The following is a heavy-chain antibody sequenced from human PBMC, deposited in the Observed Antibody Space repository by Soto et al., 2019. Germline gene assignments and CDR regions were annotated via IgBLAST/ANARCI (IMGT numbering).Heavy chain of an antibody. V-gene: IGHV4-39*01. CDR2: IYYSGST. CDR1: GGSISSSSYY. Sequence: SETLSLTCTVSGGSISSSSYYWGWIRQPPGKGLEWIGSIYYSGSTYYNPSLKSRVTISVDTSKNQFSLKLSSVTAADTAVYYCARLGRLTLLFDYWGQGTLVTVSS. CDR3: ARLGRLTLLFDY. J-gene: IGHJ4*02.